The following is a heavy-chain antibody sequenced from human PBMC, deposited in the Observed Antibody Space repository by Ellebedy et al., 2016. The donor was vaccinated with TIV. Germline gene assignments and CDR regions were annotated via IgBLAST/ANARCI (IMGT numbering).Heavy chain of an antibody. CDR3: ARGLGSYSPFDY. CDR2: IWYDGSNK. V-gene: IGHV3-33*01. CDR1: GFTFSSYG. Sequence: GGSLRLSCAASGFTFSSYGMHWVRQAPGKGLEWVAVIWYDGSNKYYADSVKGRFTISRDNSKNTLYLQMNSLRAEDTAVYYCARGLGSYSPFDYWGQGTLVTVSS. J-gene: IGHJ4*02. D-gene: IGHD3-10*01.